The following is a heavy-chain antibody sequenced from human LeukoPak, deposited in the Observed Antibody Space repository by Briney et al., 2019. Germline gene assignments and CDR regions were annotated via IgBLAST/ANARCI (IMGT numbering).Heavy chain of an antibody. CDR2: IKEDGSAE. D-gene: IGHD3-22*01. J-gene: IGHJ3*02. V-gene: IGHV3-7*01. CDR3: ARDRVRREYSDSSGYRPDAFDI. Sequence: GGSLRLSCAAAGFTFTNYWMIWVRQAPGKGLEWVANIKEDGSAEFYVDSVKGRFTLSRDNAKNSVYLQMNSLRAEDTAVYYCARDRVRREYSDSSGYRPDAFDIWGQGTMVTVSS. CDR1: GFTFTNYW.